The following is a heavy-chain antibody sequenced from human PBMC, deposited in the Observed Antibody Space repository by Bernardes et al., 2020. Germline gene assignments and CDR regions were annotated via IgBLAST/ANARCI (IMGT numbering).Heavy chain of an antibody. D-gene: IGHD3-9*01. CDR2: IKQDGSET. J-gene: IGHJ6*03. CDR3: ARVNRGFEMLTAYTPYIYYYYMDV. V-gene: IGHV3-7*01. Sequence: GGSLRLSCAASGFTPSGHWMTWVRQAPGKGLEWVADIKQDGSETYYVDSVKGRFIISRENSENSVDLQMNSLRDEDTAVYYCARVNRGFEMLTAYTPYIYYYYMDVWGRGTTVTVSS. CDR1: GFTPSGHW.